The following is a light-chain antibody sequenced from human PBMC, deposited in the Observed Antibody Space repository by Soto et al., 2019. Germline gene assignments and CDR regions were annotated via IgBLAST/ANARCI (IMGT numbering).Light chain of an antibody. CDR2: AAS. V-gene: IGKV1-39*01. J-gene: IGKJ2*01. CDR3: QQSYSTPYT. CDR1: QSLSSY. Sequence: DIQMTQSPSSLSASVGDRVTITCRASQSLSSYLNWYQQKPGKAPKLLIYAASSLQSGVPSRFSGSGSGTYFTLTSSSLQPEDFATYYCQQSYSTPYTFGQGTKLEIK.